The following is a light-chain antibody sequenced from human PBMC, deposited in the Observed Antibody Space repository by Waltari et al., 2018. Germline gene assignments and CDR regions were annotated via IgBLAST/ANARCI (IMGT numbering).Light chain of an antibody. CDR3: NTRDISGDVV. J-gene: IGLJ2*01. CDR1: SLRTYY. CDR2: GNN. V-gene: IGLV3-19*01. Sequence: SSELSQDPAVSVALGQTVRITCQGDSLRTYYASWCRPKPGQSPVLLIYGNNNRPSGIPDRFAGSSSGNTASLTITGARAEDEADYYCNTRDISGDVVFGGGTKLTVL.